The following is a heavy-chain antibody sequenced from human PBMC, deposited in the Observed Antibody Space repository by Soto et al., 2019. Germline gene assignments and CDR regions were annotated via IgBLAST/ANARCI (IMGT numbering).Heavy chain of an antibody. V-gene: IGHV3-74*01. CDR1: GFTFSSYW. Sequence: EVQLVESGGGLVQPGGSLRLSCAASGFTFSSYWMHWVRQAPGKGLVWVSRINSDGSTTNYADSVNGRFTISRDNAKNTLYLLMNSLIAEDTAVYYCAKDLGRNNWGGWGQGTLVTVSS. CDR3: AKDLGRNNWGG. J-gene: IGHJ4*02. CDR2: INSDGSTT. D-gene: IGHD1-1*01.